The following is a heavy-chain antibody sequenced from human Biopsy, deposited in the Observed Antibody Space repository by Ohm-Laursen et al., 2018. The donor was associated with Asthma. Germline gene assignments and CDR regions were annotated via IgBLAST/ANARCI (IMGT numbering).Heavy chain of an antibody. D-gene: IGHD3-22*01. V-gene: IGHV4-34*01. CDR2: INHRGST. J-gene: IGHJ6*02. CDR1: GGSFSNYY. CDR3: ARIPRRSGSYFVDY. Sequence: SETLSLTCAVYGGSFSNYYWTWIRQPPGKGLEWIGEINHRGSTNYNPSLKSRVTLSVDTSKNQFSLRLSSVTAADTAMYYCARIPRRSGSYFVDYWGPGTTVTVSS.